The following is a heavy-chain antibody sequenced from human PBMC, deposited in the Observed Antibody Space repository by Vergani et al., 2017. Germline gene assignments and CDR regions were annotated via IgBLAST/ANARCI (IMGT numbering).Heavy chain of an antibody. CDR3: AHSLITLISRVNAFDV. V-gene: IGHV2-5*01. CDR2: IYGNDDD. Sequence: QITLKESGPTLVKPTQTLTLTCTFSGFSLNFSGVAVGWIRQPPGKALELLALIYGNDDDRYSPSLKNRLTVTKGTFKNEVVLTLTNMDALDTGTYYCAHSLITLISRVNAFDVWGQGTVVTVSS. D-gene: IGHD3-22*01. J-gene: IGHJ3*01. CDR1: GFSLNFSGVA.